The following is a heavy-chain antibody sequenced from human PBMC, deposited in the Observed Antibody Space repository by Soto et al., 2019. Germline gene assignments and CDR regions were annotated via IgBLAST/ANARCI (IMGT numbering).Heavy chain of an antibody. D-gene: IGHD2-15*01. CDR2: ISSGGSP. V-gene: IGHV4-31*11. CDR3: TLNHCAGGGCYDRDY. CDR1: DESVTSPGNY. Sequence: VQLQESGPGLVKPSQTLSLTCAVSDESVTSPGNYWNWIRQRPDTGLEWIGYISSGGSPFYNPSLQSRVSLSLDTSNNLFSLTLNSVTAADTAVYYCTLNHCAGGGCYDRDYLGQGTRVTVSS. J-gene: IGHJ1*01.